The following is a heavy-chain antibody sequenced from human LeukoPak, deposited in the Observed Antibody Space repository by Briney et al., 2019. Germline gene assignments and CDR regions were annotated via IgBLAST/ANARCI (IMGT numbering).Heavy chain of an antibody. J-gene: IGHJ4*02. CDR3: AKGIAARPYKFDY. Sequence: SSETLSLTCAVYGGSFSGYYWSWIRQPPGKGLEWIGEINHSGSTNYNPSLKSRVTISVDTSKNQFSLKLRSVTAADTAVYYCAKGIAARPYKFDYWGQGTLVTVSS. CDR2: INHSGST. D-gene: IGHD6-6*01. V-gene: IGHV4-34*01. CDR1: GGSFSGYY.